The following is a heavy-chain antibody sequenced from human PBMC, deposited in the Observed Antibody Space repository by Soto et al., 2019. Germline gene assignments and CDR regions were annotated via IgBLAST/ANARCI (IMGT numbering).Heavy chain of an antibody. CDR3: ATGQHFDF. V-gene: IGHV3-15*01. Sequence: GGSLRLSCVGSGFTFSKSWMSWFRQAPGKGLEWVGRIKSIYNGGTIEYAAPVKGRFIITRDDSRATVFLQMNSLKTEDTAVYYCATGQHFDFWGQGTQVTVS. CDR1: GFTFSKSW. D-gene: IGHD2-2*01. CDR2: IKSIYNGGTI. J-gene: IGHJ4*02.